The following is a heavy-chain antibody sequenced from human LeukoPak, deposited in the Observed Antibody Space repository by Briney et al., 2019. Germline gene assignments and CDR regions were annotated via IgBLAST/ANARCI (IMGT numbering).Heavy chain of an antibody. D-gene: IGHD4-17*01. CDR1: GGSISSYY. CDR2: IYYSGST. CDR3: ARGEYGDYVTVDY. Sequence: SETLSLTCTVSGGSISSYYWSWIRQPPGKGLEWIGYIYYSGSTNYNPSLKSRVTISVDTSKNQFSLKLSSVTAADTAVYYCARGEYGDYVTVDYWGQGTLVTVSS. J-gene: IGHJ4*02. V-gene: IGHV4-59*01.